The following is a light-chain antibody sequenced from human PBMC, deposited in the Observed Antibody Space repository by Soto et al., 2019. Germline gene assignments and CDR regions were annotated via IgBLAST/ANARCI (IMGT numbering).Light chain of an antibody. CDR1: SSYVGDYNY. CDR3: NSFTSRSTFV. CDR2: EVS. Sequence: QSVLTQPASVSGSPGQSITISCTGSSSYVGDYNYVSWYQQHPGKAPKLMIYEVSNRPSGVSNRFSGSKSGNTASLTISGLQAEDEADYYCNSFTSRSTFVFGTGTKVTVL. J-gene: IGLJ1*01. V-gene: IGLV2-14*01.